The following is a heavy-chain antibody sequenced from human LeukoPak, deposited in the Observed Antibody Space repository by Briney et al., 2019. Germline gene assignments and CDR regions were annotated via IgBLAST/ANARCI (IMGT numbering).Heavy chain of an antibody. CDR1: GYTFTRYD. D-gene: IGHD2-15*01. Sequence: ASVKVSCKASGYTFTRYDINWVRQATGQGLEWMGWINLKSGNTGHAQKFQGRVTITRDTSINTVYLELSSLRSEDTALYFCTRVDGSPDYWGQGTLVTVSS. CDR2: INLKSGNT. V-gene: IGHV1-8*03. CDR3: TRVDGSPDY. J-gene: IGHJ4*02.